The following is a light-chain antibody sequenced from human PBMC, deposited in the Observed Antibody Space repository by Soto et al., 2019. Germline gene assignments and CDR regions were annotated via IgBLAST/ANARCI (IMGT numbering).Light chain of an antibody. J-gene: IGKJ3*01. V-gene: IGKV1-9*01. CDR3: QHLNNYPPFT. CDR2: GTF. CDR1: QDIKTY. Sequence: IQLTQSPSSLSASVGDRASITCRASQDIKTYLAWYQQKQGKAPKLLISGTFTLQSGVPSRFNGSGSGTDFTLTISRLQPEDFATYYCQHLNNYPPFTFGPGTKV.